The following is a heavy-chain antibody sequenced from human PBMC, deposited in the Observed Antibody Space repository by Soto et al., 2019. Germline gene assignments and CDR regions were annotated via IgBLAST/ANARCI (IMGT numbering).Heavy chain of an antibody. CDR2: IYYSGST. D-gene: IGHD3-3*01. V-gene: IGHV4-59*01. J-gene: IGHJ4*02. CDR3: ARFPPDARGYYDFWSGYYPPDDY. Sequence: SETLSLTCTVSGGSISSYYWSWIRQPPGKGLEWIGYIYYSGSTNYNPSLKSRVTISVDTSKNQFSLKLSSVTAADTAVYYCARFPPDARGYYDFWSGYYPPDDYWGQGTLVNVSS. CDR1: GGSISSYY.